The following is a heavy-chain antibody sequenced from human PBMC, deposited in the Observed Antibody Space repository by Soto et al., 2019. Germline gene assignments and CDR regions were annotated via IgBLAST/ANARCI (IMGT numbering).Heavy chain of an antibody. CDR3: AKDGYSSGWTNFDY. V-gene: IGHV3-9*01. J-gene: IGHJ4*02. Sequence: GGSLRLSCAASGFTFDDYAMHWVRQAPGKGLEWVSGISWNSGSIGYADSVKGRFTISRDNAKNSLYLQMNSLRAEDTALYYCAKDGYSSGWTNFDYWGQGTLVTVSS. CDR2: ISWNSGSI. CDR1: GFTFDDYA. D-gene: IGHD6-19*01.